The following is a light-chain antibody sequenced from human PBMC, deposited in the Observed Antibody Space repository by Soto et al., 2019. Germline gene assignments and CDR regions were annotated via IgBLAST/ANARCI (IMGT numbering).Light chain of an antibody. CDR3: LQDYNYPRT. J-gene: IGKJ1*01. CDR2: AAS. V-gene: IGKV1-6*01. CDR1: QGIRND. Sequence: AIQITQSPSSLASSVGDRVTITCRASQGIRNDLGWYQQKPGRAPKILIYAASTLQSGFPSRFSGSGSGTDFTLTISSLQPEDFATYYCLQDYNYPRTFGQGTRVEIK.